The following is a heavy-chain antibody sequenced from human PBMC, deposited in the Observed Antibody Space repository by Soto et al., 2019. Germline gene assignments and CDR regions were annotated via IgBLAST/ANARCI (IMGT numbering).Heavy chain of an antibody. CDR2: LNPNSGGT. J-gene: IGHJ4*02. V-gene: IGHV1-2*02. Sequence: QVQLVQSGAEVKKPGASVKVSCKASGYTFTGYYMHWVRQAPGQGLEWRGWLNPNSGGTNYAQKIQGRVTMTRDTYISTAYMELRRLRVDDRAVYYCARSVGTEWLVLYYWGQGTLVTVSS. CDR3: ARSVGTEWLVLYY. D-gene: IGHD6-19*01. CDR1: GYTFTGYY.